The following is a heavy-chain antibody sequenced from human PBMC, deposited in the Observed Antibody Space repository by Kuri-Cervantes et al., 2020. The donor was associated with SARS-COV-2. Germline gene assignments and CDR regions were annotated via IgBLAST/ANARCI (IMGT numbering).Heavy chain of an antibody. CDR1: GFSFSSYG. Sequence: GESLKISCAASGFSFSSYGMSWVRQAPGKGLEWVGRIKSKIDGGTTDYAAPVKGRFTISRDDSKNTLYLQMNSLKAEDTAVYYCTTDPIVVVPGAIVAWGQGTLVTVSS. D-gene: IGHD2-2*02. V-gene: IGHV3-15*01. CDR3: TTDPIVVVPGAIVA. J-gene: IGHJ5*02. CDR2: IKSKIDGGTT.